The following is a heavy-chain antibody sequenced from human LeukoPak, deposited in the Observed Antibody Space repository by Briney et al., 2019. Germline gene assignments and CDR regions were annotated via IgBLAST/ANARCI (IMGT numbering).Heavy chain of an antibody. CDR3: AKDKRALAGTCFDN. J-gene: IGHJ4*02. CDR1: GFTFSSYE. V-gene: IGHV3-48*03. CDR2: ISSSGSTI. Sequence: GGSLRLSCAASGFTFSSYEMNWVRQAPGKGLEWVSYISSSGSTIYYADSVKGRFTISRDNSNNTLFLQMMTLSAEDTAVYYCAKDKRALAGTCFDNWGQGTLVTVPS. D-gene: IGHD6-19*01.